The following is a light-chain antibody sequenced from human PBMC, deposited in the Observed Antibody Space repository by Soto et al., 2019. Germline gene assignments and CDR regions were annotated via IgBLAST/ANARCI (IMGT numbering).Light chain of an antibody. J-gene: IGLJ3*02. CDR1: SSDVGSYNL. V-gene: IGLV2-23*01. Sequence: QSALTQPASVSGSPGQSITISCTGTSSDVGSYNLVSWYQQHPGKATKLMIYEGSKRPSGVSNRFSGSKSGNTASLTISGLQAEDEADYYCCSYAGSSTNWVFGGGTKVTVL. CDR2: EGS. CDR3: CSYAGSSTNWV.